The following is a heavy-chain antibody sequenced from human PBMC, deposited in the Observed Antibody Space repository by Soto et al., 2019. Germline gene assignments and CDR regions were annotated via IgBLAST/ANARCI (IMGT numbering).Heavy chain of an antibody. CDR1: GGTFSSYS. Sequence: QVHLLQSGAEVKKPGSSVKVACKASGGTFSSYSISWVRQAPGQGLEWMGRIIPSLGLLNYAQKFQGRVRITADKSTITANMELRGLKSEDTTVYYCVQTESLIPHWGQGTLVTVSS. J-gene: IGHJ4*02. CDR3: VQTESLIPH. CDR2: IIPSLGLL. V-gene: IGHV1-69*02.